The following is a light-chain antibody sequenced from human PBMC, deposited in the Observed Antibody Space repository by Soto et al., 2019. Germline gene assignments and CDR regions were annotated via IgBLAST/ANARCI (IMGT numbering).Light chain of an antibody. CDR3: CSYAGSSTWM. J-gene: IGLJ3*02. V-gene: IGLV2-23*01. CDR2: EGT. Sequence: QSALTQPASVSGSPGQSITISCTGTSSDVGRPNFVSWYQQHPGKAPKVMIYEGTKRPSGVSNRFSGSKSGNTASLTISGIQAEDEADYYCCSYAGSSTWMFGGGTKVTVL. CDR1: SSDVGRPNF.